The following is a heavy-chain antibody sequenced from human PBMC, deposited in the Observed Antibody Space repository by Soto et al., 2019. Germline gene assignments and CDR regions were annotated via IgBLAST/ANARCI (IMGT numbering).Heavy chain of an antibody. CDR1: GGTFSSYA. D-gene: IGHD3-22*01. J-gene: IGHJ4*02. CDR2: IIPIFGTA. Sequence: SVKVSCKASGGTFSSYAISWVRQAPGQGLEWMGGIIPIFGTANYAQKFQGRVTITADESTSTAYMELSSLRSEDTAVYYCARGDYDVSSGDVAFDYRGQGTVVTVSS. CDR3: ARGDYDVSSGDVAFDY. V-gene: IGHV1-69*13.